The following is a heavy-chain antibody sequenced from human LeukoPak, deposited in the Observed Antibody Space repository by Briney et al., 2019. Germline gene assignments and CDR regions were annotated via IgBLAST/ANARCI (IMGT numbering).Heavy chain of an antibody. J-gene: IGHJ6*03. Sequence: SETLSLSCTVSGYSISSGYYWGWIRQPPGKGLEWIGSIYHSGSTYYNPSLKSRVTISVDTSKNQFSLKLSSVTAADTAMYYCVLPTQWELGRYYMDVWGKGTTVTVSS. CDR2: IYHSGST. CDR1: GYSISSGYY. D-gene: IGHD1-26*01. V-gene: IGHV4-38-2*02. CDR3: VLPTQWELGRYYMDV.